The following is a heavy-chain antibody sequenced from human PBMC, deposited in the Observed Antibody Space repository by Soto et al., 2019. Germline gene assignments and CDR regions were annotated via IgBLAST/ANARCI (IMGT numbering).Heavy chain of an antibody. D-gene: IGHD3-22*01. CDR3: AKDRQVVVVITYFDY. V-gene: IGHV3-30*18. CDR2: ISYDGSNK. CDR1: GFTFSSYG. J-gene: IGHJ4*02. Sequence: QVQLVESGGGVVQPGRSLRLSCAASGFTFSSYGMHWVRQAPGKGLEWVAVISYDGSNKYYADSVKGRFTISRDNSKNTLYLQMNSLRAEDTAVYYCAKDRQVVVVITYFDYWGQGTLVTVSS.